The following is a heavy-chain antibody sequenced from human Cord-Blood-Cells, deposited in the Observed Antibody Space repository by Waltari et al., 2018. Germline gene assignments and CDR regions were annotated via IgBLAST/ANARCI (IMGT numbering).Heavy chain of an antibody. CDR2: FDPEDGET. CDR3: ATAEATRYYYGMDV. CDR1: GYTLTELS. D-gene: IGHD5-12*01. Sequence: QVQLVHSGAEVKKPGASVKVSCKVSGYTLTELSMHWVRQAPGKGLEWMGGFDPEDGETIYAQKFQDRVTMTEDTSTDTAYMELSSLRSEDTAVYYCATAEATRYYYGMDVWGQGTTVTVSS. J-gene: IGHJ6*02. V-gene: IGHV1-24*01.